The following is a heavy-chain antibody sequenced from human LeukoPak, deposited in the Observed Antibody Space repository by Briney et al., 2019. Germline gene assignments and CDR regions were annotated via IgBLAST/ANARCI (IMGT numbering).Heavy chain of an antibody. D-gene: IGHD2-2*01. CDR2: ISGSGGST. Sequence: GGSLRLSCAASGFTFSSYSMNWVRQAPGKGLEWVSAISGSGGSTYYADSVKGRFTISRDNSKNTLYLQMNSLRAEDTAVYYCAKVGKLVPAALRNYFDYWGQGTLVTVSS. V-gene: IGHV3-23*01. CDR1: GFTFSSYS. CDR3: AKVGKLVPAALRNYFDY. J-gene: IGHJ4*02.